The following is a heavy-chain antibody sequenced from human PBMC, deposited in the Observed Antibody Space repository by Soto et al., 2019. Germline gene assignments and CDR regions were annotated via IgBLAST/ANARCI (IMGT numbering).Heavy chain of an antibody. Sequence: QVQLVQSGAEVKKPGASVKVSCKASGYTFTSYGISWVRQAPGQGLEWMGWISAYNGNTNYAQKLQGRVTMTTDESTSTAYRERRSLRSDDTAVYYCARDRAKVTPAAIYGMDVWGQGTTVTVSS. D-gene: IGHD2-2*01. V-gene: IGHV1-18*01. CDR2: ISAYNGNT. CDR1: GYTFTSYG. CDR3: ARDRAKVTPAAIYGMDV. J-gene: IGHJ6*02.